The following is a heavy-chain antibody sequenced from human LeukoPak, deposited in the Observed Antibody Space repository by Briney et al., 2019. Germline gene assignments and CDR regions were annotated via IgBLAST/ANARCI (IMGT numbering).Heavy chain of an antibody. CDR2: IYFSGST. V-gene: IGHV4-59*06. CDR1: GGSISSYY. Sequence: PSETLSLTCTVSGGSISSYYWSWIRQHPGKGLEWIGYIYFSGSTYYNPSLKSRVNISVDTSKNQFSLKLSSVTAADTAVYYCVSDRSGWYFDLWGRGTLVTVSS. CDR3: VSDRSGWYFDL. J-gene: IGHJ2*01.